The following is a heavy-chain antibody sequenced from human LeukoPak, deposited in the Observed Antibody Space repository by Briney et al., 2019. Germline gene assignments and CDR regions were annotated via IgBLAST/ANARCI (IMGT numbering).Heavy chain of an antibody. Sequence: PGGSLRLSCAASGFTFSNYGMHWVRQAPGKGLDWVAVIWNDGGYKYYADSVRGRFTISRDNSMNTVYLQMNSLRAEDTAVYYCAKVRQFTAATGTGLDQWGQGTLVTVSS. D-gene: IGHD6-13*01. V-gene: IGHV3-33*06. J-gene: IGHJ4*02. CDR3: AKVRQFTAATGTGLDQ. CDR1: GFTFSNYG. CDR2: IWNDGGYK.